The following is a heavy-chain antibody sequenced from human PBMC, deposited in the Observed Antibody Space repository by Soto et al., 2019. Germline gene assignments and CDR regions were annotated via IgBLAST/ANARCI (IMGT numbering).Heavy chain of an antibody. CDR2: ISYDGSNK. V-gene: IGHV3-30*18. CDR3: AKEDYYGSGIRSYHLDV. CDR1: GFTFSSYG. Sequence: GGSLRLSCAASGFTFSSYGMHWVRQAPGKGLEWVAVISYDGSNKYYADSVKGRFTISRDNSKNTLYLQMNSLRAEDTAVYYCAKEDYYGSGIRSYHLDVSGKGTTVTVSS. J-gene: IGHJ6*03. D-gene: IGHD3-10*01.